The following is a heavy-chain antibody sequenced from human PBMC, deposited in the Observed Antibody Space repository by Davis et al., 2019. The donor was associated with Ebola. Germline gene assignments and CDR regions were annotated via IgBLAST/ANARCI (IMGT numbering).Heavy chain of an antibody. J-gene: IGHJ6*02. CDR1: GFSVSDKY. Sequence: PGGSLRLSCAASGFSVSDKYMSWVRQAPGKGPEWVAIIKPDEGEKYYLDSVKGRFTISRDNAKNSLFLEMNSLRAEDTALYYCASGDGRGRSYDMDVWGQGTTVTVSS. D-gene: IGHD3/OR15-3a*01. V-gene: IGHV3-7*03. CDR3: ASGDGRGRSYDMDV. CDR2: IKPDEGEK.